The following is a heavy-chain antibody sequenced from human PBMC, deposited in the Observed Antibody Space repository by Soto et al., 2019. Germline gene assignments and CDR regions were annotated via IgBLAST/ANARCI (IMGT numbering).Heavy chain of an antibody. CDR2: LYYSGST. D-gene: IGHD3-16*01. CDR3: GRGGVAVVRVWCSRGTWFHP. V-gene: IGHV4-39*01. CDR1: GGSISSSSYY. Sequence: QLQLQESGPGLVKPSETLSLTCTVSGGSISSSSYYWGWIRQPPGKGLEWIGSLYYSGSTYYNPSLKSRVTISLDTSKNQFALMLGTVTAADTAVYYCGRGGVAVVRVWCSRGTWFHPWGQGTLVTVTS. J-gene: IGHJ5*02.